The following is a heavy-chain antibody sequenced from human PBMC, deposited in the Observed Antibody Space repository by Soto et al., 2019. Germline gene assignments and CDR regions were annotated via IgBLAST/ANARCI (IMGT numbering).Heavy chain of an antibody. Sequence: QVQLQESGPGLVKPSGTLSLTCAVSSGSIDTTNWWSWVRQPPGKGLEWIGEIFHSGNPYYNPSLASRVTISVDTSKNQFSLNLRSVTAADTAVYYCARSTWGMDVWGQGTTVTVSS. CDR1: SGSIDTTNW. CDR3: ARSTWGMDV. CDR2: IFHSGNP. V-gene: IGHV4-4*02. J-gene: IGHJ6*02. D-gene: IGHD2-2*01.